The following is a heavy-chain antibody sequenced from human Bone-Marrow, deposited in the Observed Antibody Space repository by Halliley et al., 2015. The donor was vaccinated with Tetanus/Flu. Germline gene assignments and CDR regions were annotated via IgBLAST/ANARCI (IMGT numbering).Heavy chain of an antibody. D-gene: IGHD1-26*01. Sequence: SSIRSSNYRRYEDSVKGRVTISRDDAKNSVFLQMNSLRAEDTAVYYCVRGPGLGTYPLGMDIWGQGTTVTVSS. J-gene: IGHJ6*02. V-gene: IGHV3-21*01. CDR2: IRSSNYR. CDR3: VRGPGLGTYPLGMDI.